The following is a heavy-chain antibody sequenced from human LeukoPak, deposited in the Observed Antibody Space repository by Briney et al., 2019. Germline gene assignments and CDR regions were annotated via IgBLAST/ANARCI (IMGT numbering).Heavy chain of an antibody. D-gene: IGHD6-19*01. J-gene: IGHJ4*02. CDR1: VFTFSSYA. Sequence: GGSLRLSCAASVFTFSSYAMHWVRQAPGKGLEWVAVISYDGSNKYYADSVKGRFTISRDNSKNTLYLQMNSLRAEDTAVYYCARGGYNSGQDYWGQGTLVSVSS. V-gene: IGHV3-30-3*01. CDR2: ISYDGSNK. CDR3: ARGGYNSGQDY.